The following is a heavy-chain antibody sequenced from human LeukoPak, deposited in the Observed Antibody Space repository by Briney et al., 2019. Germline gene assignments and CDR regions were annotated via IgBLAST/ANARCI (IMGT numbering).Heavy chain of an antibody. CDR3: AKVSFDGSGYLVRPRYYFDY. D-gene: IGHD3-22*01. CDR1: GFTSSSYA. J-gene: IGHJ4*02. Sequence: GGSLRLSCAASGFTSSSYAMSWVRQAPGKGLEWVSAISGSGGSTYYADSVKGRFTISRDNSKNTLYLQMNSLRAEDTAVYYCAKVSFDGSGYLVRPRYYFDYWGQGTLVTVSS. CDR2: ISGSGGST. V-gene: IGHV3-23*01.